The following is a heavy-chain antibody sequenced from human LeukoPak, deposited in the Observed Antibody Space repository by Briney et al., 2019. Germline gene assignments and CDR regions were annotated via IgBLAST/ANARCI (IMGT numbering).Heavy chain of an antibody. CDR2: IKQDGSEK. D-gene: IGHD2-21*02. V-gene: IGHV3-7*01. J-gene: IGHJ4*02. CDR1: GFTFSSYW. CDR3: ARDLRRYRGGDCPPWY. Sequence: PGGSLRLSCAASGFTFSSYWMSWVRQAPGKGLEWVANIKQDGSEKYYVDSVKGRFTISRDNAKNSLYLQMNSLRAEDTAVYYCARDLRRYRGGDCPPWYWGQGTLVTVSS.